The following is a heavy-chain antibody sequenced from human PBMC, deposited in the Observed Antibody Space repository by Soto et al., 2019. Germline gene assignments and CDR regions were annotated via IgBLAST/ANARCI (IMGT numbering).Heavy chain of an antibody. CDR3: AREEHIVVVTAIPAEYFQH. V-gene: IGHV3-30*03. Sequence: QVQLVESGGGVVQSGRSLRLSCAASGFTFSSYGMHWVRQAPGKGLEWVAVISYDGSNKHYADSVKGRFTISRDDSKNTLYLQMNSLRAEDTAVYYCAREEHIVVVTAIPAEYFQHWGQGTLVTVSS. D-gene: IGHD2-21*02. CDR1: GFTFSSYG. J-gene: IGHJ1*01. CDR2: ISYDGSNK.